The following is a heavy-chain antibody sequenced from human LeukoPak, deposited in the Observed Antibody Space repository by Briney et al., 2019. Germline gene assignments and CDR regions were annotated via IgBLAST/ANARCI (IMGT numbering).Heavy chain of an antibody. Sequence: ASVKVSCKASGYTFTSSALNWVRQAPGQGLEWMGWINTDAGDPTYAQGFTGRFVFSLDTSVSTAYLYISSLEAEDTAIYYCATDLKKGDSGCFDYWGQGTLVTVSS. V-gene: IGHV7-4-1*02. J-gene: IGHJ4*02. D-gene: IGHD6-19*01. CDR2: INTDAGDP. CDR1: GYTFTSSA. CDR3: ATDLKKGDSGCFDY.